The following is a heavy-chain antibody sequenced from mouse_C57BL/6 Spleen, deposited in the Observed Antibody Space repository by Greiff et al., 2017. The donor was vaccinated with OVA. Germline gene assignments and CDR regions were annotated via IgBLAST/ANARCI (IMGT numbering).Heavy chain of an antibody. D-gene: IGHD1-1*01. CDR1: GFTFSDYG. CDR2: ISSGSSTI. CDR3: ARATVVATDYWYFDV. J-gene: IGHJ1*03. V-gene: IGHV5-17*01. Sequence: EVKLVESGGGLVKPGGSLKLSCAASGFTFSDYGMHWVRQAPEKGLEWVAYISSGSSTIYYADTVKGRFTISRDNAKNTLFLQMTSLRSEDTAMYYCARATVVATDYWYFDVWGTGTTVTVSS.